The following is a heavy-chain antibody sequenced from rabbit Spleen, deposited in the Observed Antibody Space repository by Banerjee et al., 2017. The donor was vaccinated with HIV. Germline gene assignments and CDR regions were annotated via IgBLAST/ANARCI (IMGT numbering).Heavy chain of an antibody. D-gene: IGHD8-1*01. CDR1: GFDFSRGYD. CDR2: IYTGNVKT. V-gene: IGHV1S40*01. J-gene: IGHJ4*01. Sequence: QQLVESGGGLVKPGASLTLTCKASGFDFSRGYDMCWVRQAPGKGLEWIGCIYTGNVKTYYASWAKGRFTISKTSSTTVTLQMTSLTVADTATYFCARDAGSGHYIDAYFDLWCPGTLVT. CDR3: ARDAGSGHYIDAYFDL.